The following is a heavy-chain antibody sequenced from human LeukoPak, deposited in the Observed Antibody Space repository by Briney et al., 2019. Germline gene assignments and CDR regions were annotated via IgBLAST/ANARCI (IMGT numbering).Heavy chain of an antibody. V-gene: IGHV4-4*07. CDR2: IYTSGST. CDR1: GGSISSYY. J-gene: IGHJ5*02. CDR3: AREGSSSWYGWFDP. D-gene: IGHD6-13*01. Sequence: PSETLSLTCTVSGGSISSYYWSWIRQPDGKGLEWIGRIYTSGSTNYNPSLKSRVTMSVDTSKNQFSLKLSSVTAADTAGYYCAREGSSSWYGWFDPWGQGTLVTVSS.